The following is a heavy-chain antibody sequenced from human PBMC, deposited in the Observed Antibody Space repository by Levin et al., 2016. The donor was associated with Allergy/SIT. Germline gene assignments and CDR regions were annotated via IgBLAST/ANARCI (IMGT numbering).Heavy chain of an antibody. V-gene: IGHV5-51*01. D-gene: IGHD3-3*01. CDR3: ARHEPGTTFWSGYRFPDY. CDR2: IYPGDSDT. Sequence: GESLKISCKGSRYSFTNYWIGWVRQMPGKGLEWMGIIYPGDSDTRYSPSFQGQVTISADKSISTAYLQWSSLKASDTAMYYCARHEPGTTFWSGYRFPDYWGQGTLVTVSS. CDR1: RYSFTNYW. J-gene: IGHJ4*02.